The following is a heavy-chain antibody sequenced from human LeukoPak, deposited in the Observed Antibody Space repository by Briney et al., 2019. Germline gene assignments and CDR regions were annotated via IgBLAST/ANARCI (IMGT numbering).Heavy chain of an antibody. CDR2: INPNSGGT. D-gene: IGHD3-10*01. V-gene: IGHV1-2*02. CDR3: ARANRYGSGSYASGY. CDR1: GYTFTGYY. Sequence: ASVKVSCKTSGYTFTGYYMHWVRQAPGQGLEWMGWINPNSGGTNYAQKFQGRVTMTRDTSIYTAYMELTRLRSDDTAVYYCARANRYGSGSYASGYWGQGTLVTVSS. J-gene: IGHJ4*02.